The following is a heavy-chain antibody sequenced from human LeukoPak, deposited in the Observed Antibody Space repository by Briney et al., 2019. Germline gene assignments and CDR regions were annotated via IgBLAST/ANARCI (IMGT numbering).Heavy chain of an antibody. J-gene: IGHJ4*02. V-gene: IGHV1-8*03. CDR3: ARVAGSIDY. D-gene: IGHD6-19*01. Sequence: VASVKVSCKASGYTFTTYDINWVRQATGQGLEWMGWMNPNSGYTGYAQKFQGRVTITRGTSISTAYMELSSLRSEDTAVYYCARVAGSIDYWGQGTLVNVSS. CDR2: MNPNSGYT. CDR1: GYTFTTYD.